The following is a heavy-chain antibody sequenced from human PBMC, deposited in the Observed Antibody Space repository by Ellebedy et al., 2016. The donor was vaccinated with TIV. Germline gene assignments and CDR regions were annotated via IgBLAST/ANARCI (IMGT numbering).Heavy chain of an antibody. J-gene: IGHJ4*02. CDR1: GFTFSSYG. Sequence: GESLKISXAASGFTFSSYGMHWVRQAPGKGLEWVAVISYDGSNKYYADSVKGRFTISRDNAKNSLYLQMNSLRAEDTAVYYCARDNQLELRLFLDYWGQGTLVTVSS. CDR3: ARDNQLELRLFLDY. D-gene: IGHD1-7*01. V-gene: IGHV3-30*12. CDR2: ISYDGSNK.